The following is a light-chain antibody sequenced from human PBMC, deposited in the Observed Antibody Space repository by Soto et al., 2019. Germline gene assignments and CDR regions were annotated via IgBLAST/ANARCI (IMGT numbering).Light chain of an antibody. Sequence: EIVMTQSPATLSLSPGDTATLSCRASQSVDTTLDWYAQHTAQPPRRLLYGVSTWGTGVTARFRGSGSGTEFTLTFASLQSEDFAIYYFKRYMSRPILFGQGTRLEIK. V-gene: IGKV3D-15*01. CDR1: QSVDTT. CDR3: KRYMSRPIL. CDR2: GVS. J-gene: IGKJ5*01.